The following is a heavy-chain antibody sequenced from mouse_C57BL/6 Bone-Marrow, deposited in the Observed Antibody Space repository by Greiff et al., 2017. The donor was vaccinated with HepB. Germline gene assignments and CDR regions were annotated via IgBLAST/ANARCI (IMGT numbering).Heavy chain of an antibody. CDR3: AHYYGNYDDALDN. V-gene: IGHV1-55*01. D-gene: IGHD2-1*01. Sequence: VQLQQPGAELVKPGASVKLSCKASGYTFTSYWITWVKQRPGQGLEWIGDIYPGSGSTNYNEKFKSKATLTVDTSSSTAYMQLSSLTSEDSAVYYCAHYYGNYDDALDNWGQGTSVTVSS. J-gene: IGHJ4*01. CDR1: GYTFTSYW. CDR2: IYPGSGST.